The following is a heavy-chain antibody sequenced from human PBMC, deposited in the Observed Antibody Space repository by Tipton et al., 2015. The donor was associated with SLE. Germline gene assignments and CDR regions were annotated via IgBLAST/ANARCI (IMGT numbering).Heavy chain of an antibody. CDR1: GGSINSGSYS. Sequence: LRLSCTVSGGSINSGSYSWSWIRQPAGKGLEWIGYIYTSGSTYYNPSLKSRVTISVDTSKNQFSLKLSSVTAADTAVYYCARGSGNFDYWGQGTLVTVSS. J-gene: IGHJ4*02. V-gene: IGHV4-61*09. CDR3: ARGSGNFDY. D-gene: IGHD3-10*01. CDR2: IYTSGST.